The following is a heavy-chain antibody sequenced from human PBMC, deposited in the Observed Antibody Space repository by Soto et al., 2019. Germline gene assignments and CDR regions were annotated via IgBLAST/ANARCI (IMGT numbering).Heavy chain of an antibody. D-gene: IGHD1-26*01. CDR3: AKASAGSGSYPPERGPFDY. CDR1: XFTFSSYA. Sequence: PWGSLRLSCAASXFTFSSYAMSWVRQAPGKGLEWVSAISGSGGSTYYADSVKGRFTISRDNSKNTLYLQMNSLRAEDTAVYYCAKASAGSGSYPPERGPFDYWGQGTLVTVSS. V-gene: IGHV3-23*01. CDR2: ISGSGGST. J-gene: IGHJ4*02.